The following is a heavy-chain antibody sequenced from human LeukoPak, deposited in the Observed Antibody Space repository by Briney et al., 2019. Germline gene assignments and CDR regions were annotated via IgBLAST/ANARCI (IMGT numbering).Heavy chain of an antibody. J-gene: IGHJ3*02. CDR3: AKSNGYGLVDI. V-gene: IGHV4-34*12. CDR2: IFYSGST. CDR1: GGSFSGYY. Sequence: PSETLSLTCAVYGGSFSGYYWGWVRQPPGKGLEWIGNIFYSGSTYYSPSLKSRVTISLDTSRNQFSLKLDSVTAADTAVYYCAKSNGYGLVDIWGQGTMVTVSS. D-gene: IGHD3-10*01.